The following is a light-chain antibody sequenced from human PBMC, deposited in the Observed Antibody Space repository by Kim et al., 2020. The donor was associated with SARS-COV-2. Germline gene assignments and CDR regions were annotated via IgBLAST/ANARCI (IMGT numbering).Light chain of an antibody. CDR2: AAS. CDR3: QQSYSTPFT. Sequence: ASVGDRVTITCRASQSISSYLNWDQQKPGKAPKLLIYAASSLQSGVPSRFSGSGSGTDFTLTISSLQPEDFATYYCQQSYSTPFTFGPGTKVDIK. CDR1: QSISSY. J-gene: IGKJ3*01. V-gene: IGKV1-39*01.